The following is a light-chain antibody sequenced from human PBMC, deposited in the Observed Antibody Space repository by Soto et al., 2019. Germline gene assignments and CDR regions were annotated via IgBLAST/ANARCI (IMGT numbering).Light chain of an antibody. V-gene: IGLV2-23*01. J-gene: IGLJ1*01. Sequence: QSAPTQPASVSGSPGQSITISCTGVSNDAGGYYLVSWYQQHPGQAPKLIIYKDTMRPSGVSSRFSGSTSDNTPSLTISGLHASDAAEDYGCSYAGHSTYVFAGGTKLTVL. CDR3: CSYAGHSTYV. CDR1: SNDAGGYYL. CDR2: KDT.